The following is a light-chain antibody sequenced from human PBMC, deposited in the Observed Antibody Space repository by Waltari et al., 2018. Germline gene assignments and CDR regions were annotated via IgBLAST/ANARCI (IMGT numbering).Light chain of an antibody. J-gene: IGKJ1*01. CDR2: DAS. CDR1: QSISRF. V-gene: IGKV3-20*01. CDR3: QKYGSLPAT. Sequence: EIMLTQSPGNLSLSPGERATLSCRASQSISRFLAWYQQKTGQAPRLLIYDASTRATGIPDRFSGSGSGTDFSLTINRLEPEDIAVYYCQKYGSLPATFGQGTKVEIK.